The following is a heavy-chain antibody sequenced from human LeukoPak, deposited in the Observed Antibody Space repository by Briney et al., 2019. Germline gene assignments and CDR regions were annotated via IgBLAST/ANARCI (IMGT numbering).Heavy chain of an antibody. J-gene: IGHJ4*02. CDR3: ARDFYSGYDYVRLFDY. CDR1: GYTFPNYY. CDR2: INPKSGGT. Sequence: GSGKVSCQASGYTFPNYYMHWVRQAPGQGLEWRGCINPKSGGTNDAQKFQGRVTMARDTSISTAYMELSRLRSDDTAVYYRARDFYSGYDYVRLFDYWGQGTLVTVSS. D-gene: IGHD5-12*01. V-gene: IGHV1-2*02.